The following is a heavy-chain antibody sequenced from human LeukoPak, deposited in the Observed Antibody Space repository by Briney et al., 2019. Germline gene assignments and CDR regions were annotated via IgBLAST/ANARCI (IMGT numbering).Heavy chain of an antibody. J-gene: IGHJ4*02. CDR3: VRGRRSTTMVLGYFDY. D-gene: IGHD5-18*01. CDR1: GGSFSGYY. Sequence: PSETLSLTCAVSGGSFSGYYWSWIRQPPGKGLEWIGEINHSGSTNYNSSLKSRVTISVDTSKNQFSLKLSSVTAADTAVYYCVRGRRSTTMVLGYFDYWGQGTLVTVSS. CDR2: INHSGST. V-gene: IGHV4-34*01.